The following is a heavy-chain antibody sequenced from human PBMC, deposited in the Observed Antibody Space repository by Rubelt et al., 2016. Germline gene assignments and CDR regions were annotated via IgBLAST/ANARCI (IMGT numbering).Heavy chain of an antibody. V-gene: IGHV1-18*01. CDR2: ISAYNGNT. CDR3: ARDRIRIAARQGWYFDL. J-gene: IGHJ2*01. CDR1: GYTFTSYG. Sequence: QVQLVQSGAEVKKPGASVKVSCKASGYTFTSYGISWVRQAPGQGLEWMGWISAYNGNTTYAQKLQGRVSLTTDQPTGTADMELRSLRSDDTAVYYCARDRIRIAARQGWYFDLWGRGTLVTVSS. D-gene: IGHD6-6*01.